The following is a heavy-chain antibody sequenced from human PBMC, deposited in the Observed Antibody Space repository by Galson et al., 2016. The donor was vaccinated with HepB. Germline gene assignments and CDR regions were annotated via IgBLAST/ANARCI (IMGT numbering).Heavy chain of an antibody. V-gene: IGHV1-69*13. CDR3: VRSAPSGLNHHYYYGMDV. D-gene: IGHD6-13*01. CDR2: IIPMFGTP. CDR1: GYTFRNYV. Sequence: SVKVSCKASGYTFRNYVISWVRQAPGQGLEWMGGIIPMFGTPYYAHNFRGRVTINADESTSTGYMALSSLRSEDTAVYYCVRSAPSGLNHHYYYGMDVWGQGTTVTVSS. J-gene: IGHJ6*02.